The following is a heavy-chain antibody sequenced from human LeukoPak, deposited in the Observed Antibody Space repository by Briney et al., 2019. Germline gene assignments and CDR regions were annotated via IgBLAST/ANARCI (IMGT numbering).Heavy chain of an antibody. CDR1: GGSFSGYY. Sequence: PSETLSLTCAVYGGSFSGYYWSWIRQPPGKGLEWIGEINHSGSTNYNPSLKSRVTIPVDTSKNQFSLKLSSVTAADTAVYYCASHTGYCTNGVCYTPRNWFDPWGQGTLVTVSS. D-gene: IGHD2-8*01. CDR2: INHSGST. V-gene: IGHV4-34*01. J-gene: IGHJ5*02. CDR3: ASHTGYCTNGVCYTPRNWFDP.